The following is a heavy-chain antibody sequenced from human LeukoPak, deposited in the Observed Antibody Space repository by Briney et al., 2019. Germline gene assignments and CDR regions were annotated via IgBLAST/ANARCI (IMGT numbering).Heavy chain of an antibody. CDR3: ARGPNCSGGSCYYDDAFDI. CDR1: GGSFSGYY. D-gene: IGHD2-15*01. J-gene: IGHJ3*02. Sequence: SETLSLTFAVYGGSFSGYYWSWIRQPPGKGLEWIGEINHSGSTNYNPSLKSRVTISVDTSKNQFSLKLSSVTAADTAVYYCARGPNCSGGSCYYDDAFDIWGQGTMVTVSS. CDR2: INHSGST. V-gene: IGHV4-34*01.